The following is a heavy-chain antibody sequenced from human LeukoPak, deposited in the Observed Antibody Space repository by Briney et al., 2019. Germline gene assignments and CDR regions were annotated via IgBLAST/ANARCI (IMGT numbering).Heavy chain of an antibody. J-gene: IGHJ4*02. V-gene: IGHV3-23*01. CDR2: ISGSGGST. Sequence: GGSLRLSCAASGFTFSSYAMSWVRQAPGKGLEWVSVISGSGGSTDYADSVKGRFTISRDNSQKTLYLQMNSLRAEGTAVYYCAKAAKSTVTTGVIDYWGQGTLVTVSS. D-gene: IGHD4-17*01. CDR1: GFTFSSYA. CDR3: AKAAKSTVTTGVIDY.